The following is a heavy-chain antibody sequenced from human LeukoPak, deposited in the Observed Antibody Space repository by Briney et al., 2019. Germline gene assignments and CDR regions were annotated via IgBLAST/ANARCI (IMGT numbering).Heavy chain of an antibody. CDR1: GFTLTDYY. V-gene: IGHV3-11*04. CDR2: ISPDSNTI. J-gene: IGHJ3*02. CDR3: ARHDHGASRVTFDI. Sequence: NPGGALKLSCAASGFTLTDYYMNWIRQAPGKAPDCVSYISPDSNTISYADSVKGRFTVSREHAKNSLYLQMTSLGAHDTAVYYCARHDHGASRVTFDICGQGTMVTVSS. D-gene: IGHD4-17*01.